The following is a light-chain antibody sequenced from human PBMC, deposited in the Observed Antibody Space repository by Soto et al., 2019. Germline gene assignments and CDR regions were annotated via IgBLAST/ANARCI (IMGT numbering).Light chain of an antibody. J-gene: IGKJ4*01. Sequence: EIVMTQSPATLSVSPGERATLSCRASQSVSSNLAWYQQKPGQAPRLLIYGASNRATGIPDRFSGSGSGTDFTLTISRLEPEDFAVYYCQQYSGSPPLTFGGGTKVEIK. CDR1: QSVSSN. V-gene: IGKV3-20*01. CDR2: GAS. CDR3: QQYSGSPPLT.